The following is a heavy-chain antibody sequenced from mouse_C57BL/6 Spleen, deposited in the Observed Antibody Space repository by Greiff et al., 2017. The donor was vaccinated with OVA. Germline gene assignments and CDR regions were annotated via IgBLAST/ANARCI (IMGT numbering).Heavy chain of an antibody. V-gene: IGHV3-6*01. CDR3: AREGGNTGDY. CDR1: GYSITSGYY. Sequence: EVKVEESGPGLVKPSQSLSLTCSVTGYSITSGYYWNWIRQFPGNKLEWMGYISYDGSNNYNPSLKNRISITRDTSKNQFFLKLNSVTTEDTATYYCAREGGNTGDYWGQGTTLTVSS. D-gene: IGHD2-1*01. J-gene: IGHJ2*01. CDR2: ISYDGSN.